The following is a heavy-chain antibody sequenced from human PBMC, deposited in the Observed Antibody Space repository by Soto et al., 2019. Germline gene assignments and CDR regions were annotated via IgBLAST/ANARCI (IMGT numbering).Heavy chain of an antibody. CDR2: ISGTSTYI. J-gene: IGHJ6*02. D-gene: IGHD1-1*01. V-gene: IGHV3-21*01. CDR1: GFSFSSYS. Sequence: GGSLRLSCEASGFSFSSYSMNWVRQAPGKGLEWVSSISGTSTYIYYTDSVKGRFTISRDNAKNSLYLQMSSLRVEDTAVYYCARDPRFNWNAGYNYGMDVWGQGTTVTVSS. CDR3: ARDPRFNWNAGYNYGMDV.